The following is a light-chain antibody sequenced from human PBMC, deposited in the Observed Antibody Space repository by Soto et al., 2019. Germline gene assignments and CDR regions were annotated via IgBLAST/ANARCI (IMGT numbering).Light chain of an antibody. J-gene: IGKJ1*01. Sequence: DIVMTQSPLSLPVTPGEPASISCRSSQSLLHSNGYNYLDWYLQKPGQSPQLLIYLGSNRASRVPDRFSGSGSGTDFTLKISRVEAEDVGVYYCMQALQSAWTFGQGTKVDIK. CDR1: QSLLHSNGYNY. V-gene: IGKV2-28*01. CDR3: MQALQSAWT. CDR2: LGS.